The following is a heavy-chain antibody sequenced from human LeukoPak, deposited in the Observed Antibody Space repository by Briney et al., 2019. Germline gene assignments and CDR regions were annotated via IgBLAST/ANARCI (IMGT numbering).Heavy chain of an antibody. J-gene: IGHJ5*02. D-gene: IGHD6-6*01. CDR1: GGSISSYY. Sequence: SETLSLTCTVSGGSISSYYWSWVRQAAGKGLEWIGRIYTSGSTNYNPSLTSPLTMSVDTSKNQFSLKLSSVTAADTAVYYCARGLSIAAPRDWFDPWGQGTLVTVSS. CDR2: IYTSGST. CDR3: ARGLSIAAPRDWFDP. V-gene: IGHV4-4*07.